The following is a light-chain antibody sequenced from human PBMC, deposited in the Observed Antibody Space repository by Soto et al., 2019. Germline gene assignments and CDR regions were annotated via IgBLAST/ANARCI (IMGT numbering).Light chain of an antibody. CDR2: DAY. V-gene: IGKV3D-20*01. J-gene: IGKJ2*01. CDR1: QSVSSSY. CDR3: QQYGSTPPYT. Sequence: EIVLTQSPATLSLSPGERATLSCGASQSVSSSYLAWYQQKPGLAPRLLIYDAYSRATGIPDRFSGSGSGTDFTLTISRLEPEDFALYYCQQYGSTPPYTCGQGTKLEIK.